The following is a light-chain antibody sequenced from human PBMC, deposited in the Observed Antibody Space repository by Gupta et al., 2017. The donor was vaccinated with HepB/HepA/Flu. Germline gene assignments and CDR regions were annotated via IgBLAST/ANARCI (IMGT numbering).Light chain of an antibody. V-gene: IGKV1-39*01. CDR1: QNINTY. J-gene: IGKJ4*01. Sequence: DIQMIQSPASLYASIGDRVTITCRASQNINTYLNWYQQKPGRAPKLLIYASIRVQSGVPSRFSGDGSGTEFTLTINKLQPGDFASYYCQHRVSSPVTFGGGTRVEVK. CDR2: ASI. CDR3: QHRVSSPVT.